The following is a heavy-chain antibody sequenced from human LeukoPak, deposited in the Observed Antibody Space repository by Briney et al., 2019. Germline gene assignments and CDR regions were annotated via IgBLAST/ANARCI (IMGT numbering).Heavy chain of an antibody. V-gene: IGHV4-4*07. D-gene: IGHD3-22*01. Sequence: SETLSLTCTVSGGSISSYYWSWIRQPAGKGLEWIGRIYTSGSTNYNPSLKSRVTMSVDTSKNQFSLKLSSVTAADTAVYYCARDLPYYYDSSGRLYGMDVWGQGTTVTVSS. CDR1: GGSISSYY. J-gene: IGHJ6*02. CDR2: IYTSGST. CDR3: ARDLPYYYDSSGRLYGMDV.